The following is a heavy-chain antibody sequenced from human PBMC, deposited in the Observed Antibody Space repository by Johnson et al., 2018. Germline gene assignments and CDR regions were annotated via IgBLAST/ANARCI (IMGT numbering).Heavy chain of an antibody. J-gene: IGHJ3*02. CDR1: GFTFSDYY. Sequence: QVQLVESGGGLVKPGGSLRLSCAASGFTFSDYYMGWIRQAPGKGLEWVSWISSTGSTIYYADSVKGRFTISRDNAKNSLYVQMNSLRAEDTGVYYCARVLWFGVSGAFDIWGQGTIITVSS. CDR2: ISSTGSTI. D-gene: IGHD3-10*01. V-gene: IGHV3-11*04. CDR3: ARVLWFGVSGAFDI.